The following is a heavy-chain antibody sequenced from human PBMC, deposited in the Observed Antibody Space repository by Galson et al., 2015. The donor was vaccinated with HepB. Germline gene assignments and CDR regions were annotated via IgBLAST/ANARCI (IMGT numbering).Heavy chain of an antibody. D-gene: IGHD4-11*01. CDR2: IKSKTNGGTK. CDR1: GFTFSSAW. Sequence: SLRLSCAASGFTFSSAWMSWVRQAPGKGLEWVCRIKSKTNGGTKDYAAPVKGRFTISRDDSKSISYLQMNSLKPEDTAVYYCARAPIYSNRGYYSDYWGQGTLVTVSS. CDR3: ARAPIYSNRGYYSDY. J-gene: IGHJ4*02. V-gene: IGHV3-15*01.